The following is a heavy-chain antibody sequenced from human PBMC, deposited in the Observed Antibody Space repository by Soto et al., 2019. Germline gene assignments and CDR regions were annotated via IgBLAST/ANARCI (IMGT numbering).Heavy chain of an antibody. J-gene: IGHJ4*02. CDR2: IWYDGSNK. CDR3: AREGALYDSSGYFTPGLFDY. D-gene: IGHD3-22*01. V-gene: IGHV3-33*01. CDR1: GFTFSSYG. Sequence: GGSLRLSCAASGFTFSSYGMHWVRQAPGKGLEWVAVIWYDGSNKYYADSVKGRFTISRDNSKNTLYLQMNSLRAEDTAVYYCAREGALYDSSGYFTPGLFDYWGQGTLVTVSS.